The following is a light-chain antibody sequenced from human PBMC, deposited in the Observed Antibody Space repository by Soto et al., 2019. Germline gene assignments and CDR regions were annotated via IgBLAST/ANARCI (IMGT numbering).Light chain of an antibody. CDR1: QSITSW. J-gene: IGKJ1*01. V-gene: IGKV1-5*03. CDR3: QNCHNYPWA. CDR2: KAS. Sequence: DIPMTQSPSTLSASVGDRVTITCRASQSITSWLAWYQQKPGKAPKLLIYKASSLESGVPSRFSGSGSGTEFTLTINSLQPDDFATYYCQNCHNYPWAFGQGTKVDIK.